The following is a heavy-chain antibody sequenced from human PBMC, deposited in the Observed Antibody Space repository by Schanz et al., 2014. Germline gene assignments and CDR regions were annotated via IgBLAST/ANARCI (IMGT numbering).Heavy chain of an antibody. CDR3: XXSYDTSGYSGFDY. Sequence: QVQLVESGGGVVQPGRSLRLSCAGSGFSFSDYGMHWVRQAPGRGLEWVAVISYHGSERYYADSVKGRFTISRDNSKXXXXXXXXXXXXXXXXXXXXXXSYDTSGYSGFDYWGQGTLVTVSS. D-gene: IGHD3-22*01. CDR1: GFSFSDYG. CDR2: ISYHGSER. J-gene: IGHJ4*02. V-gene: IGHV3-30*03.